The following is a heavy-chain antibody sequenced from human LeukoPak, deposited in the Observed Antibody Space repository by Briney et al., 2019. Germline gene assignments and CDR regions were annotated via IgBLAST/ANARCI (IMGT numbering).Heavy chain of an antibody. J-gene: IGHJ4*02. D-gene: IGHD3-10*01. Sequence: ASVKVSCKASGYTFTSYGISWVRQAPEQGLEWMGWISAYNGNTNYAQKLQGRVTMTTDTSTSTAYMELRSLRSDDTAVYYCARATGLLWFGELLDPVDYWGQGTLVTVSS. CDR3: ARATGLLWFGELLDPVDY. CDR1: GYTFTSYG. CDR2: ISAYNGNT. V-gene: IGHV1-18*01.